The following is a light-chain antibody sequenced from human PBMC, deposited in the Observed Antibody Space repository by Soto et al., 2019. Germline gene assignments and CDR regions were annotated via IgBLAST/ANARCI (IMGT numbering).Light chain of an antibody. CDR1: SGSVSTSYY. CDR2: STN. Sequence: QTVVTQEPSFSVSPGGTVTLTCGLSSGSVSTSYYPSWYQQTPGQAPRTLIYSTNTRSSGVPDRFSGPILGNKAALTITGAQADDESDYYCVLYMGSGTVVFGGGTKLTVL. CDR3: VLYMGSGTVV. J-gene: IGLJ2*01. V-gene: IGLV8-61*01.